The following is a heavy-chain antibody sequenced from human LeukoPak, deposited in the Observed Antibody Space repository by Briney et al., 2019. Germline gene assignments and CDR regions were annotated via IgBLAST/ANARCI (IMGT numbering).Heavy chain of an antibody. CDR1: GFTFSNYG. CDR3: ARDSGSGYYYALSPTIDY. Sequence: GRSLRLSCAASGFTFSNYGMHWVRQAPGKGLEWVAVIWYDGSNNYYADFVKGRFTISRANSKNTLYLQMNSLRAEDTAVYYCARDSGSGYYYALSPTIDYWGQGTLVTVSS. V-gene: IGHV3-33*01. D-gene: IGHD3-22*01. CDR2: IWYDGSNN. J-gene: IGHJ4*02.